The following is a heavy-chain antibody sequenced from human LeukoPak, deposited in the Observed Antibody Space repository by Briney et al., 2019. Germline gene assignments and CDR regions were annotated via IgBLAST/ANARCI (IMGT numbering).Heavy chain of an antibody. CDR3: ARDARSPTSFGVAQGPSYYYYYYYMDV. J-gene: IGHJ6*03. CDR2: IYYSGST. D-gene: IGHD3-10*01. CDR1: GGSISSSSYY. Sequence: SETLSLTCTVSGGSISSSSYYWGWIRQPPGKGLEWIGSIYYSGSTYYNPSLKSRVTMSVDTSKNQFSLKLSSVTAADTAVYYCARDARSPTSFGVAQGPSYYYYYYYMDVWGKGTTVTISS. V-gene: IGHV4-39*07.